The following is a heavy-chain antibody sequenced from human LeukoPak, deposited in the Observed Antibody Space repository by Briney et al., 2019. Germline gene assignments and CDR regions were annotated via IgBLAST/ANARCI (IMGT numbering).Heavy chain of an antibody. D-gene: IGHD3-10*01. J-gene: IGHJ4*02. CDR3: ARASWVSDPDAVR. CDR1: EISFRTYA. Sequence: GGSLSLSCAASEISFRTYAMSWVRQAPARGPEWVSSLRGNDETFYADSVKGRFTLSRDDSRNTVYLQLNNLRVEDTAIYYCARASWVSDPDAVRWGQGTQVTVSS. V-gene: IGHV3-23*01. CDR2: LRGNDET.